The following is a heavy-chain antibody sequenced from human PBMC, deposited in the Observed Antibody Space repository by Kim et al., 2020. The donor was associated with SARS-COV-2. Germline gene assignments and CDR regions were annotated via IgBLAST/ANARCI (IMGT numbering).Heavy chain of an antibody. D-gene: IGHD3-16*01. J-gene: IGHJ4*02. Sequence: GGSLRLSCAASGFTFSSYSMNWVRQAPGKGLEWVSSISSSSGYIYYADSVKGRFTISRDNAKNSLYLQMNSLRAEDTAVYYCASKLGHAAPDYWGQGTLVTVSS. CDR1: GFTFSSYS. V-gene: IGHV3-21*01. CDR2: ISSSSGYI. CDR3: ASKLGHAAPDY.